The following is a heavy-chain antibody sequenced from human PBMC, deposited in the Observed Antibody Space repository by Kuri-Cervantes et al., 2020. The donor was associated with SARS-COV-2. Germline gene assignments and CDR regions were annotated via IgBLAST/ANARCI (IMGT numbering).Heavy chain of an antibody. D-gene: IGHD3-22*01. CDR2: ISYDGSNK. CDR3: ARDYYDSSGYRPSFDY. Sequence: LSLTCAASGFTFSSYGMHWVRQAPGKGLEWVAVISYDGSNKYYADSVKGRFTISRDNSKNTLYLQMNSLRAEDTAVYYCARDYYDSSGYRPSFDYWGQGTLVTVSS. J-gene: IGHJ4*02. V-gene: IGHV3-30*03. CDR1: GFTFSSYG.